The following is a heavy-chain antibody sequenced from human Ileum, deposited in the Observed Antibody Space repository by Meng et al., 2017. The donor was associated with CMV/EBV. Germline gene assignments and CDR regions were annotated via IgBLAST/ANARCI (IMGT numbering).Heavy chain of an antibody. CDR3: ARNANYDFWSGYSSYYYYYGMDV. V-gene: IGHV4-59*01. Sequence: GSLRLSCTVSGGSISSYYWSWIRQPPGKGLEWIGYIYYSGSTNYNPSLKSRVTISVDTSKNQFSLKLSSVTAADTAVYYCARNANYDFWSGYSSYYYYYGMDVWGQGTTVTVSS. CDR2: IYYSGST. CDR1: GGSISSYY. J-gene: IGHJ6*02. D-gene: IGHD3-3*01.